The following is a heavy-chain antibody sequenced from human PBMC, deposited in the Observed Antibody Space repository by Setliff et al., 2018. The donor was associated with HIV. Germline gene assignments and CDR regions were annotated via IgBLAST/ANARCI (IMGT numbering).Heavy chain of an antibody. D-gene: IGHD6-19*01. CDR1: GASTNAYF. J-gene: IGHJ4*02. Sequence: PLETLSLTCNVSGASTNAYFLSWVRHPAGKGLEWIGHIYTSGITNHNPSLKSRVTMSLDTSKEQFSLRLRSATAADTAIYYCAREPSPSQWQPLYFDVWGRGILVTVSS. CDR3: AREPSPSQWQPLYFDV. CDR2: IYTSGIT. V-gene: IGHV4-4*07.